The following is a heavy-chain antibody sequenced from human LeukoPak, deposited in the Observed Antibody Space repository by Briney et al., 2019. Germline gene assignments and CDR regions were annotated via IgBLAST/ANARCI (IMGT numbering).Heavy chain of an antibody. J-gene: IGHJ4*02. CDR2: ISYDGSNK. V-gene: IGHV3-30*18. D-gene: IGHD3-16*01. Sequence: GGSLRLSCAASGFTFSSSGMHWVRQAPGKGLEWVAVISYDGSNKYYADSVKGRFTISRDNSKNTLYLQMNSLRAEDTAVYYCAKDRPNWAPLDYWGQGTLVTVSS. CDR1: GFTFSSSG. CDR3: AKDRPNWAPLDY.